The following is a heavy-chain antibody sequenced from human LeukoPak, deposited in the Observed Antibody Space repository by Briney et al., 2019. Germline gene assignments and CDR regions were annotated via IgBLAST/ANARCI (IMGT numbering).Heavy chain of an antibody. J-gene: IGHJ5*01. D-gene: IGHD3-10*01. CDR2: IYYSGST. CDR3: ATDGMVRGPDAWFAS. CDR1: GGSISSNTHF. Sequence: PSETLSLTCTVSGGSISSNTHFWGWIRQPPGKGLEWIGTIYYSGSTNYNPSLKRRVTKAVETSKNQFSLKLSSVTAADTAVYYCATDGMVRGPDAWFASWGQGTLVTVSS. V-gene: IGHV4-39*07.